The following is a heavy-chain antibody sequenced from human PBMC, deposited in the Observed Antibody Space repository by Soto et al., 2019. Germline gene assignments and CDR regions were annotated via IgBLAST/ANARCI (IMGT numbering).Heavy chain of an antibody. J-gene: IGHJ4*01. CDR1: GSTFSSYA. D-gene: IGHD1-7*01. Sequence: EVQLLESGGDLVQPGGSRRLSWEASGSTFSSYAMSWVPQAPGKGWEWLSAISSSGGNTYYADSVRGRFTISRDNSKNTLYLQMNNLSAEDTALYYCAKDPTGTTRNFAYWGHGTLVTVSS. V-gene: IGHV3-23*01. CDR2: ISSSGGNT. CDR3: AKDPTGTTRNFAY.